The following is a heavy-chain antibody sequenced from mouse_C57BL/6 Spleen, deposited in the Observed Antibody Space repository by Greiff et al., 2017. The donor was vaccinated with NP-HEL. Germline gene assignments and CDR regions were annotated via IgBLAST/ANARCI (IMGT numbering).Heavy chain of an antibody. Sequence: VKLMESGPGLVAPSQSLSITCTVSGFSLTSYGVSWVRQPPGKGLEWLGVIWGDGSTNYHSALISRLSISKDNPKSQVFLKLNSLQTDDTATYYCAKWGQLRLRHAMDYWGQGTSVTVSS. J-gene: IGHJ4*01. CDR2: IWGDGST. CDR1: GFSLTSYG. CDR3: AKWGQLRLRHAMDY. V-gene: IGHV2-3*01. D-gene: IGHD3-2*02.